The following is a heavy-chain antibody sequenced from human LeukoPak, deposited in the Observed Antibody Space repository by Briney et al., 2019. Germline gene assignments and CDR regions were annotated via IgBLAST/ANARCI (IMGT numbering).Heavy chain of an antibody. D-gene: IGHD3-10*01. CDR3: AAQYGSGSPYYFYAMDL. Sequence: GGSLRLSCAACGFKFRGHEMKWVRQAPGKGLEWVSYISSSGATFHYAHSVRRRFTISRDNAKNSLYLQMDSLRADDTATYYCAAQYGSGSPYYFYAMDLWGQGTTVTVSS. CDR1: GFKFRGHE. J-gene: IGHJ6*02. V-gene: IGHV3-48*03. CDR2: ISSSGATF.